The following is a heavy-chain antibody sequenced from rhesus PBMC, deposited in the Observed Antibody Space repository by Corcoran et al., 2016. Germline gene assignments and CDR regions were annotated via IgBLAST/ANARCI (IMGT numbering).Heavy chain of an antibody. CDR1: GGSISSSNW. Sequence: QVQLQESGPGLVKPSETLSLTCAVSGGSISSSNWWSWIRQPPGKGLEWIGYISGSSGGPYTNPSIQSRVTISKDTSKTQYSLKLSAVTAADTSVYYCARERDSWTNWGQGVLVTVSS. V-gene: IGHV4S19*01. J-gene: IGHJ4*01. D-gene: IGHD3-3*01. CDR2: ISGSSGGP. CDR3: ARERDSWTN.